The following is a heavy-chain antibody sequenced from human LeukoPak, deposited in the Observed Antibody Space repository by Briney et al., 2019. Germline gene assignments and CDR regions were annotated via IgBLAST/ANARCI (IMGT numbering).Heavy chain of an antibody. D-gene: IGHD2-21*01. CDR3: AKERGLVVVSSFDY. V-gene: IGHV3-23*01. CDR2: MSGPGGTT. CDR1: GFTFSSYA. Sequence: PGRSLRLSCAASGFTFSSYAMYWVRQAPGKGLEWVSGMSGPGGTTYYADSVKGRFTISRDNSQNTLYLQMNSLRAEDTAVYYCAKERGLVVVSSFDYWGQGTLVTVSS. J-gene: IGHJ4*02.